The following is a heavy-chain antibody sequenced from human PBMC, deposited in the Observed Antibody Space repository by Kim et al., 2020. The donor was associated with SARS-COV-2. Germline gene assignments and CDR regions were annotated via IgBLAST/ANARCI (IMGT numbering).Heavy chain of an antibody. D-gene: IGHD2-15*01. V-gene: IGHV3-33*06. Sequence: GGSLRLSCAASGFTFSSYAMHWVRQAPGKGLEWVAVIWYDGSNKYYADSVKGRFTISRDNSKNTLYLQMNSLRAEDTAVYYCAKDPCSGGSCYLRKSAYYYYYGMDVWGQGTTVTVSS. CDR1: GFTFSSYA. J-gene: IGHJ6*02. CDR3: AKDPCSGGSCYLRKSAYYYYYGMDV. CDR2: IWYDGSNK.